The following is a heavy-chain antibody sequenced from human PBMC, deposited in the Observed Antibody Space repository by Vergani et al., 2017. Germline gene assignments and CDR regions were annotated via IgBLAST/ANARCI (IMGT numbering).Heavy chain of an antibody. J-gene: IGHJ4*02. D-gene: IGHD3-22*01. CDR3: AREYDTGGLIDY. V-gene: IGHV1-69*13. CDR1: GGTFTNYP. Sequence: QVQLVQSGTAVKKPGSSVKVSCKSSGGTFTNYPISWVRQAPGQGLEWMGRISPVFGTTNYAQSFQGRITITADESSDTGYMELNSLTSEDTAVYYCAREYDTGGLIDYWGQGTLVTVSS. CDR2: ISPVFGTT.